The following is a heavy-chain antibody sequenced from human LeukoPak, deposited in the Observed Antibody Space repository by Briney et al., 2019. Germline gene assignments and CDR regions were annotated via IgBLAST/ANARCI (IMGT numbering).Heavy chain of an antibody. CDR1: GGSFSGYY. Sequence: PSETLSLTCAVYGGSFSGYYWSWIRQPPGKGLECIGEINHSGSTNYNPSLKSRVTISVDTSKNQFSLKLSSVTAADTAVYYCARKGGITMVRGVFYYFDYWGQGTLVTVSS. CDR3: ARKGGITMVRGVFYYFDY. D-gene: IGHD3-10*01. V-gene: IGHV4-34*01. CDR2: INHSGST. J-gene: IGHJ4*02.